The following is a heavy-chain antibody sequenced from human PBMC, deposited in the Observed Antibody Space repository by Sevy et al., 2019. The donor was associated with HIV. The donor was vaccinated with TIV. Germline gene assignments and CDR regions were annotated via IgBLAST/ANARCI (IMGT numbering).Heavy chain of an antibody. V-gene: IGHV3-53*01. CDR2: IYSGGTT. CDR1: GFTVSNNY. CDR3: ARDPPGIAATGGG. Sequence: GGSLRLSCAASGFTVSNNYMNWVRQAPGKGLEWVSLIYSGGTTHYADSVKGRFTIPRDHSKNTLYLQMNSLRAEDTAIYYCARDPPGIAATGGGWGQGTLVTVSS. J-gene: IGHJ4*02. D-gene: IGHD6-13*01.